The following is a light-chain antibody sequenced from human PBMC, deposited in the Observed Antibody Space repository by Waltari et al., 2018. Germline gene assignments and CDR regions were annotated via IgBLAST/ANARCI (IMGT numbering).Light chain of an antibody. Sequence: ESVLTQSPGTLSLSTGESAPLACRTSQSVTKALTWYQQKPGQAPRLLIHGASNRATGIPDRFSGSGSGTDFSLTISSLEPEDFAVYYCQHYLRLPVTFGQGTKVEVK. CDR1: QSVTKA. CDR2: GAS. CDR3: QHYLRLPVT. V-gene: IGKV3-20*01. J-gene: IGKJ1*01.